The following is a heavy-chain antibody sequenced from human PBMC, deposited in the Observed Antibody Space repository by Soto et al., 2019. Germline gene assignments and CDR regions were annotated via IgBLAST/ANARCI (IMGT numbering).Heavy chain of an antibody. D-gene: IGHD3-10*01. V-gene: IGHV4-34*01. CDR3: ARGLSTMVRGAPRYFDY. CDR2: INHSGST. Sequence: SETLSLTCAVYGGSFSGYYWSWIRQPPGKGLEWIGEINHSGSTNYNPSLKSRVTISVDTSKNQFSLKLSSVTAADTAVYYCARGLSTMVRGAPRYFDYWGQGTLVTVSS. J-gene: IGHJ4*02. CDR1: GGSFSGYY.